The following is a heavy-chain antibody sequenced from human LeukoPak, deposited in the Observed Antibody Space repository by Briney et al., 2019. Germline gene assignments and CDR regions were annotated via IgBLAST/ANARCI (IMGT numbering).Heavy chain of an antibody. Sequence: PGGSLRLSCAASGFTVSNCWMSWVRQAPGKGLEWVANMKPGGSEKNYVDSVKGRFTISRDNAKNSLYLQMNSLRAEDTAVYYCARSFDYVWGRDWGQGTLVTVSS. V-gene: IGHV3-7*01. CDR2: MKPGGSEK. D-gene: IGHD3-16*01. CDR1: GFTVSNCW. CDR3: ARSFDYVWGRD. J-gene: IGHJ4*02.